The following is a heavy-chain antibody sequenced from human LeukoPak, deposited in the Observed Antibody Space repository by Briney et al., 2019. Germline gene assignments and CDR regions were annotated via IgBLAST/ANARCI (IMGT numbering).Heavy chain of an antibody. D-gene: IGHD5-18*01. V-gene: IGHV3-48*04. Sequence: GGSLRLSCAASGFTFDDYTMHWVRQAPGKGLEWVSYISSSGTTTFYADSVKGRFTISRDNAKNSLYLQMNSLRAEDTAVYYCARLRAMVNVWGQGTLVTVSS. CDR1: GFTFDDYT. CDR2: ISSSGTTT. CDR3: ARLRAMVNV. J-gene: IGHJ4*02.